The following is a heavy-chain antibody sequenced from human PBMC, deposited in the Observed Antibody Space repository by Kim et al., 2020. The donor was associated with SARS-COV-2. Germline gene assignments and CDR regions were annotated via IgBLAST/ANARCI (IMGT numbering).Heavy chain of an antibody. V-gene: IGHV3-43*01. CDR1: GFTFEDFS. CDR2: ITWDSDRT. D-gene: IGHD1-1*01. Sequence: GGSLRLSCAGSGFTFEDFSMHWVRQAPGKGLEWGSLITWDSDRTRYADSVKGRFTISRDNNKNSLFLQMTSLKPEDSGLYYCAKDMGTGFD. CDR3: AKDMGTGFD. J-gene: IGHJ5*01.